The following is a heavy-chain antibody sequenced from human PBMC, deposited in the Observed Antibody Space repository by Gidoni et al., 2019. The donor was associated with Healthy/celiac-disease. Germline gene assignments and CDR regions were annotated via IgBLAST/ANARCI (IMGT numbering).Heavy chain of an antibody. CDR1: GGSFSGYY. J-gene: IGHJ6*02. Sequence: QVQLQQWGAGLLKPSETLSLTCAVYGGSFSGYYGSWIRQPPGKGLEWSGEINHSGSTNYNPALKSRVTISVDTSKNQCSLKLSSVTAADTAVYYCASGGVYGMDVWGQGTTVTVSS. CDR2: INHSGST. V-gene: IGHV4-34*01. CDR3: ASGGVYGMDV.